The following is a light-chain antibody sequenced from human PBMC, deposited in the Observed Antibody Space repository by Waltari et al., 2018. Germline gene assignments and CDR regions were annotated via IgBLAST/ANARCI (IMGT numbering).Light chain of an antibody. CDR2: KAS. Sequence: DIQMTQTASTLSASVGDRVTITCRAGQSISSWLAWYQQKPGKAPKLLIYKASSLDSGVPSRFSGSGSGTEFTLTISSLQPDDFATYYCQQYNSYPLTFGGGTKVEIK. V-gene: IGKV1-5*03. J-gene: IGKJ4*01. CDR1: QSISSW. CDR3: QQYNSYPLT.